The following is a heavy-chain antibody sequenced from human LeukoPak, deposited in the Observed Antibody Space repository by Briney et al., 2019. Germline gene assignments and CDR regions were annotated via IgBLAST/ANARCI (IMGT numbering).Heavy chain of an antibody. CDR1: GFTFSSYV. Sequence: GGSLRLSCAASGFTFSSYVMHWVRQAPGKGLEWVAVISRDGRTNYCADSVKGRFTISRDNSKSTLYVQMNSLRAEDTAVYYCATGDDTSGPDLYYFDFWGQGTLVTVSS. CDR2: ISRDGRTN. D-gene: IGHD3-22*01. V-gene: IGHV3-30*04. J-gene: IGHJ4*02. CDR3: ATGDDTSGPDLYYFDF.